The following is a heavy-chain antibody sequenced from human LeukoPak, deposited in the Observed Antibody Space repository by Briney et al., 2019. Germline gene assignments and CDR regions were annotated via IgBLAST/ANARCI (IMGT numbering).Heavy chain of an antibody. CDR3: ARVLYSGSYYFDY. D-gene: IGHD1-26*01. CDR1: GFTFSSYA. Sequence: GGSLRLSCAASGFTFSSYAMHWVRQAPGKGLEWVAVISYDGSNKYYADSVKGRFIISRDNSKNTVYLQMNSLRAEDTAVYYCARVLYSGSYYFDYWGQGTLVTVSS. CDR2: ISYDGSNK. J-gene: IGHJ4*02. V-gene: IGHV3-30*14.